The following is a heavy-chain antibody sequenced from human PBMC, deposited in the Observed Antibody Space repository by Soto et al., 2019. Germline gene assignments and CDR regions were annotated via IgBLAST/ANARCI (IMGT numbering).Heavy chain of an antibody. V-gene: IGHV3-33*01. J-gene: IGHJ4*02. CDR2: IWYDGTQK. CDR1: GYTFNTYS. CDR3: ARAGGTTVTGLWHFDS. Sequence: GGSLRLSCEASGYTFNTYSMHWVRQPPGKGLEWLAAIWYDGTQKYYADSVKGRFIISRDNSKKTLYLEMNSLRAEDTAVYYCARAGGTTVTGLWHFDSWGQGTLVTVSS. D-gene: IGHD4-17*01.